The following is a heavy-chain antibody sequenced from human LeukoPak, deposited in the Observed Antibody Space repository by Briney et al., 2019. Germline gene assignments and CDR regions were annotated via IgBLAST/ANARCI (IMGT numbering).Heavy chain of an antibody. CDR3: ARGLLVGGSGSEHDY. CDR1: GYTFTSYA. D-gene: IGHD3-10*01. Sequence: ASVKVSCMASGYTFTSYAMHWVRQAPRQRLEWMGWIKAGNGNTKYSQKFQGRVTITRDTSASTAYMELSSLRSEDTAVYYCARGLLVGGSGSEHDYWGQGTLVTVSS. V-gene: IGHV1-3*01. CDR2: IKAGNGNT. J-gene: IGHJ4*02.